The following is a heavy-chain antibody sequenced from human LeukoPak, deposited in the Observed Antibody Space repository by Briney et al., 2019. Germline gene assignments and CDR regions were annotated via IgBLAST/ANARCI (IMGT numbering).Heavy chain of an antibody. J-gene: IGHJ4*02. CDR2: ISSGSSYI. Sequence: GGSLRLSCEASEFTFSSYSMNWVRQTPGKGLEWLSCISSGSSYIYYADSAKGRFTISRDDAKKSLYLQMHSLRAEDTAVYYCARDEPTVTTGPPVGSWGQGTLVTVSS. CDR1: EFTFSSYS. D-gene: IGHD4-17*01. CDR3: ARDEPTVTTGPPVGS. V-gene: IGHV3-21*01.